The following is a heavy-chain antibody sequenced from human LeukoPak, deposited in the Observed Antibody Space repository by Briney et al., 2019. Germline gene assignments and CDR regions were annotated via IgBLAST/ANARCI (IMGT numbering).Heavy chain of an antibody. CDR2: ISGSGGKT. CDR1: GFTFSSYA. Sequence: GGSLRFSCAASGFTFSSYAMSWVRQAPGKGLEWVSAISGSGGKTYYADSVKGRFTISRDNSKNTLYLQMNSLRAEDTAVYYCAKGRKWELPFDYWGQGTLVTVSS. V-gene: IGHV3-23*01. CDR3: AKGRKWELPFDY. J-gene: IGHJ4*02. D-gene: IGHD1-26*01.